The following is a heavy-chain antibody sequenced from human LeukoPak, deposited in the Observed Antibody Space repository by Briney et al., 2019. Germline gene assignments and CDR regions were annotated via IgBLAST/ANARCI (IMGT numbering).Heavy chain of an antibody. D-gene: IGHD6-19*01. J-gene: IGHJ4*02. CDR3: ARPPASEDGGMPSGWYGVFDY. CDR2: TYYRCKSYY. CDR1: GDSVSSNSAA. V-gene: IGHV6-1*01. Sequence: SQTLSLTCAISGDSVSSNSAAWNWIRQSPSRGLEWLGRTYYRCKSYYYYAVSVTSRTTVNPDTSKKQFYLQVKSVTPADTAVYYCARPPASEDGGMPSGWYGVFDYWGQGTLVTVSS.